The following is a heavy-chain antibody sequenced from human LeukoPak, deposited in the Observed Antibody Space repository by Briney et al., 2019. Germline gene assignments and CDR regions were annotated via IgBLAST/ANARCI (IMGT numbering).Heavy chain of an antibody. D-gene: IGHD3-22*01. CDR2: IYCSGST. J-gene: IGHJ3*02. Sequence: PSETLSLTCTVSGGSISSYYWSWIRQPPGKGLEWIGYIYCSGSTNYNPSLKSRVTISVDTSKNQFSLKLSSVTAADTAVYYCARGEYYDSSGYYIDAFDIWGQGTMVTVSS. CDR1: GGSISSYY. CDR3: ARGEYYDSSGYYIDAFDI. V-gene: IGHV4-59*01.